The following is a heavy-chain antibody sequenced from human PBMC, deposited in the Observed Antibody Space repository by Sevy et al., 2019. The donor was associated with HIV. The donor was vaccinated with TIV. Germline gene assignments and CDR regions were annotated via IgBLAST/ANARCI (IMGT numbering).Heavy chain of an antibody. CDR2: VYPNSGGT. CDR1: GYTFIDED. V-gene: IGHV1-2*06. J-gene: IGHJ6*02. Sequence: ASVKVSCKASGYTFIDEDLHWVRQAPGQGLEWMGRVYPNSGGTNYAQRFQGRVTMTRDTSISTAYMELSRLRSDDTAVYYCARDAGGGTTNSGMDVWGQGTTVTVSS. CDR3: ARDAGGGTTNSGMDV. D-gene: IGHD1-7*01.